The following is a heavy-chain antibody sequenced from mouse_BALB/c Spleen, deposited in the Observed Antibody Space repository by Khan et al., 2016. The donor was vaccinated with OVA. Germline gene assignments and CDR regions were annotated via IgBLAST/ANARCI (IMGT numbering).Heavy chain of an antibody. J-gene: IGHJ4*01. CDR3: ATVGYNGTIDS. D-gene: IGHD1-3*01. V-gene: IGHV9-3-1*01. Sequence: QVQLKQSGPELKKPGETVKISCKASGYTFTNYGMNWVKQAPGKDLKWMGWINTYTGEPTYADDFKGRFAFSLETSASTAYLKINNLKNEDTATXFCATVGYNGTIDSWGQGTSVTVSS. CDR1: GYTFTNYG. CDR2: INTYTGEP.